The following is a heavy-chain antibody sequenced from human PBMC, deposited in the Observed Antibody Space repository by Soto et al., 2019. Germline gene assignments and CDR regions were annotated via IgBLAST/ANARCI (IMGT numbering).Heavy chain of an antibody. D-gene: IGHD2-2*01. CDR2: IIPILGIA. CDR3: ARDSDCSSTSCHYYYYYGMDV. J-gene: IGHJ6*02. V-gene: IGHV1-69*04. CDR1: GGTFSSYT. Sequence: SVKVSCKASGGTFSSYTISWVRQAPGQGLEWMGRIIPILGIANYAQKFQGRVTITADKSTSTAYMELSSLRSEDTAVYYCARDSDCSSTSCHYYYYYGMDVWG.